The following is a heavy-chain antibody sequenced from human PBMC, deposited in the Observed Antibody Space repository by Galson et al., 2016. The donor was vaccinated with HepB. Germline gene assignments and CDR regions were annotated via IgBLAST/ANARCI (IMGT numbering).Heavy chain of an antibody. CDR1: GFTFSSYV. CDR3: TGRTGGSPDD. CDR2: LNAGGERA. D-gene: IGHD3-16*01. J-gene: IGHJ4*02. Sequence: FLRLSCAASGFTFSSYVMTWVRQAPGKGLEWVAALNAGGERADYADSVKGRFTISRDNTKNTVYLQKNSLRVEDTAIYYCTGRTGGSPDDWGQGTLVAVSS. V-gene: IGHV3-23*01.